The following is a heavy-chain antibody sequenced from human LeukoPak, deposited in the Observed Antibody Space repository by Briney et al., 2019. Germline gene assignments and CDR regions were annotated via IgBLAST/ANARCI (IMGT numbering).Heavy chain of an antibody. CDR2: IDPNSGDT. V-gene: IGHV1-2*02. J-gene: IGHJ4*02. D-gene: IGHD3-16*01. CDR1: GYTFTSYY. Sequence: ASVKVSCKASGYTFTSYYMHWVRQARGQGLEWMGWIDPNSGDTNYAQKFQGRVTMTRDTSISTAYMELSRLRSDDTAVYYCARGDIGSVDYWGQGTLVTVSS. CDR3: ARGDIGSVDY.